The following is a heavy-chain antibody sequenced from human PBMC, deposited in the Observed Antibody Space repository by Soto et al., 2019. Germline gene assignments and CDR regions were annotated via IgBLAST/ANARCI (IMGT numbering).Heavy chain of an antibody. V-gene: IGHV1-8*01. D-gene: IGHD1-7*01. Sequence: QVQLVQSGAEVKKPGASVKVACKASGYTFTSYDIKWVRQATGQGLEWMGWMNPTTGSTGFAQKFKGTVTMISNTSISAAYLELSRLTSEDTAVYYCARGRLVAGTVDSWGQGTLVTVSS. J-gene: IGHJ4*02. CDR1: GYTFTSYD. CDR2: MNPTTGST. CDR3: ARGRLVAGTVDS.